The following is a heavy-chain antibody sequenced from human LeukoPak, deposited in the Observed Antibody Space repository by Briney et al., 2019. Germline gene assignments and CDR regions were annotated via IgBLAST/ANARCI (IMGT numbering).Heavy chain of an antibody. D-gene: IGHD5-24*01. J-gene: IGHJ4*02. Sequence: GGSLRLSCAASGFTVSSNYMSWVRQAPGKGLEWASGIYSGGSTYYADSVKGRFTISRDNSKNTLYLQMNSLRAEDTAVYYCARGEVATFEYWGQGTLVTVSS. V-gene: IGHV3-53*01. CDR1: GFTVSSNY. CDR2: IYSGGST. CDR3: ARGEVATFEY.